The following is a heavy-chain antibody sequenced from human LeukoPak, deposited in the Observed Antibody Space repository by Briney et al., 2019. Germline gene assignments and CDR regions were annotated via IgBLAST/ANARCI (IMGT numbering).Heavy chain of an antibody. CDR1: GYTFSNYG. D-gene: IGHD2-2*01. V-gene: IGHV1-69*04. CDR2: IIPILGIA. CDR3: ARDQISYRPKYYFDY. Sequence: SVKVSCKTSGYTFSNYGISWVRQAPGQGLEWMGRIIPILGIANYAQKFQGRVTITADKSTSTAYMELSSLRSEDTAVYYCARDQISYRPKYYFDYWGQGTLVTVSS. J-gene: IGHJ4*02.